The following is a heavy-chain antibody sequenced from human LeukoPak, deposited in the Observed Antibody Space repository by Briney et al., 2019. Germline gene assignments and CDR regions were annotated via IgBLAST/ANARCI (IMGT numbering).Heavy chain of an antibody. V-gene: IGHV4-59*01. CDR3: ARVGHSGGAFDI. Sequence: SETLSLTCTVSGGSISSYYWSWIRQPPGKGLEWIGYIYYSGSTNYNPSLKSRVTISVDTSKNQFSLKLSSVTAADTAVYYCARVGHSGGAFDIWGQGTMVTVSS. J-gene: IGHJ3*02. D-gene: IGHD3-10*01. CDR1: GGSISSYY. CDR2: IYYSGST.